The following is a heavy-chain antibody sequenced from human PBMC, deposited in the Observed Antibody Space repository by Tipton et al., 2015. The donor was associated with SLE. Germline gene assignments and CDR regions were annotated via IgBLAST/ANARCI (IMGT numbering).Heavy chain of an antibody. V-gene: IGHV6-1*01. CDR3: ARGGWGSMPWHFDL. CDR1: GDSVSSNSAA. CDR2: TYFRSKWYH. D-gene: IGHD7-27*01. Sequence: GLVKPSQTLSLTCTISGDSVSSNSAAWNWIRQSPSRGLEWLGRTYFRSKWYHDYAVSVKSRITVNPDTSRNQFALQLNSVTPEDTAVYYCARGGWGSMPWHFDLWGRGTLVIVSS. J-gene: IGHJ2*01.